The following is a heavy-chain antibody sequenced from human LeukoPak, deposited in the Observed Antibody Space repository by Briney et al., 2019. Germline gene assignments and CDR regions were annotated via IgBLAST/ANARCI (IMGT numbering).Heavy chain of an antibody. J-gene: IGHJ6*02. D-gene: IGHD2-21*02. V-gene: IGHV3-66*01. CDR1: GFTVTSNY. CDR3: AREGDTSGYGMDV. CDR2: IYGGGST. Sequence: GGSLRLSCAASGFTVTSNYMSWVRQPPGKGLECVSVIYGGGSTYYADSVKGRFTISRDSSKNTLHLQMNSLRAEDTAVYYCAREGDTSGYGMDVWGQGTTVTVSS.